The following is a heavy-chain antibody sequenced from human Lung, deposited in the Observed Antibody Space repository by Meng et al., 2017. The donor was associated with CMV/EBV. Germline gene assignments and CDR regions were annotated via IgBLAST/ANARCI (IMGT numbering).Heavy chain of an antibody. CDR3: AGLLPSGKYVHHWFDP. J-gene: IGHJ5*01. Sequence: SQXXXLTXAVSGGVINVYYWSWIRQPPGKGLEWVGSISYDGTTSYNPSLNSRVTISLDTSKSQFSLKLTSVTAADTALYYCAGLLPSGKYVHHWFDPWGQGTLVTVSS. CDR1: GGVINVYY. D-gene: IGHD3-10*02. CDR2: ISYDGTT. V-gene: IGHV4-59*12.